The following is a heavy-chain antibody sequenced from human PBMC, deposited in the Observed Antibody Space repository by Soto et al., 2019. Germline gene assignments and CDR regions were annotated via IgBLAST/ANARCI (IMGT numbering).Heavy chain of an antibody. Sequence: PSETLSLTCTVSSGSISNYYWSWIRQPPGKALEWIGHTYHSGDPYYNPSLKSRVIISVDRSKNQFSLKVRSVTAADTAVYYCARETYGDYVDYFDPWGQGILVTVSS. J-gene: IGHJ5*02. CDR1: SGSISNYY. CDR2: TYHSGDP. V-gene: IGHV4-59*12. CDR3: ARETYGDYVDYFDP. D-gene: IGHD4-17*01.